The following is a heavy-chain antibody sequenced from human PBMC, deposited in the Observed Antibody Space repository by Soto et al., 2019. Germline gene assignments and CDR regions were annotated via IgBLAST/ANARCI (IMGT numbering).Heavy chain of an antibody. V-gene: IGHV4-59*01. CDR3: ARDTVLMGMFDL. CDR2: VYYTGTT. CDR1: GGSIGSYH. Sequence: PSETLSLTCTVSGGSIGSYHWSWVRQPPGKGLEWIASVYYTGTTNYNPSLGSRVTISIDAPENQISLKLTSVTAADTAFYYCARDTVLMGMFDLWGQGTLVTVSS. D-gene: IGHD4-17*01. J-gene: IGHJ5*02.